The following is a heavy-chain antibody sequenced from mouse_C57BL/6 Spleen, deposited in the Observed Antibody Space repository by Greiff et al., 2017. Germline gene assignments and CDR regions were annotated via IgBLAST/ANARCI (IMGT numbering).Heavy chain of an antibody. CDR3: ARDINSYAMDY. J-gene: IGHJ4*01. Sequence: DVKLVESGGGLVKPGGSLKLSCAASGFTFSSYAMSWVRQTPEKRLEWVATISDGGSYTYYPDNVKGRFTISRDNAKNNLYLQMSHLKSEDTAMYYCARDINSYAMDYWGQGTSVTVSA. CDR1: GFTFSSYA. V-gene: IGHV5-4*01. CDR2: ISDGGSYT.